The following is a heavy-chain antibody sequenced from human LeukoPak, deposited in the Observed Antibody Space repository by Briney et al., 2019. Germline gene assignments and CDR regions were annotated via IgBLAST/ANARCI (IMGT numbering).Heavy chain of an antibody. CDR1: GGSFSGYY. CDR2: INHSGST. D-gene: IGHD5-12*01. J-gene: IGHJ4*02. Sequence: PSETLSLTCAVYGGSFSGYYWSWIRQPPGKGLEWIGEINHSGSTNYNPSLKSRVTISVDTSKNQFSLKLSPVTAADTAMYYCARVSGYDWESFYDYWGQGSLVTVSS. V-gene: IGHV4-34*01. CDR3: ARVSGYDWESFYDY.